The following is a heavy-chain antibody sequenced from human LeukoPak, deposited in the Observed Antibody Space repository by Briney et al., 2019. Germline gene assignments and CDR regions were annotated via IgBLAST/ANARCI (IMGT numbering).Heavy chain of an antibody. D-gene: IGHD1-26*01. Sequence: SETLSLTCTVSGDSISSYYWSWIRQPAGKGLEWIGRIYTSGSTNYNPSLKSRVTISVDTSKNQFSLKLSSVTAADTAVYYCARLIVRSAFDIWGQGTMVTVSS. J-gene: IGHJ3*02. V-gene: IGHV4-4*07. CDR1: GDSISSYY. CDR2: IYTSGST. CDR3: ARLIVRSAFDI.